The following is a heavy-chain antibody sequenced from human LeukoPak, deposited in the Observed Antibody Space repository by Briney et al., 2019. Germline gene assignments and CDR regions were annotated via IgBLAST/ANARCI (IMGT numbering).Heavy chain of an antibody. J-gene: IGHJ4*02. D-gene: IGHD3-22*01. CDR2: ISSNGAST. CDR1: GFTFSSYA. V-gene: IGHV3-23*01. Sequence: PGGSLRLSCAASGFTFSSYAMSWVRQAPGKGLEWVSGISSNGASTYYVDSVKGRFTISRDNSKNTLFLQMNSLRAEDTAVYYCAKEVSDSSGYPEYYFDYWGQGTLVTVSS. CDR3: AKEVSDSSGYPEYYFDY.